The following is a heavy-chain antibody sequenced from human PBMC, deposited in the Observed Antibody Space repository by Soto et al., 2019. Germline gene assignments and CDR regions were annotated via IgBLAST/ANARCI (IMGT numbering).Heavy chain of an antibody. Sequence: GASVKVSCKASGCTFTAYAMHWVRQAPGQRLEWMGWINTGNGNTEYSQKFQGRVTITRDTSASTGYMELSSLRSEDTAVYYCASSPPSAMVIRGIYYDMAVWGQGTTVTVSS. CDR2: INTGNGNT. V-gene: IGHV1-3*04. D-gene: IGHD5-18*01. CDR1: GCTFTAYA. J-gene: IGHJ6*02. CDR3: ASSPPSAMVIRGIYYDMAV.